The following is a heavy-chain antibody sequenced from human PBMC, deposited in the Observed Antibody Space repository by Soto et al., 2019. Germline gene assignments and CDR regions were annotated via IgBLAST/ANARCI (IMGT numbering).Heavy chain of an antibody. J-gene: IGHJ5*02. V-gene: IGHV5-10-1*01. D-gene: IGHD6-13*01. CDR2: IDPSDSYT. CDR3: ARWAVAAAGIGYSHSFDP. Sequence: PGESLKISCKGSGYSFTSYWISWVRQMPGKGLEWMGRIDPSDSYTNYSPSFQGHVTISADKSISTAYLQWSSLKASDTAMYYCARWAVAAAGIGYSHSFDPWGQGTLVTVSS. CDR1: GYSFTSYW.